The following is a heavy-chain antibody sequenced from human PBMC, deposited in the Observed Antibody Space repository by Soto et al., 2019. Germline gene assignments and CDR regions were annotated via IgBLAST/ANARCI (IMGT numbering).Heavy chain of an antibody. D-gene: IGHD2-15*01. CDR2: INAGNGNT. CDR3: ASLGYSSGGSCYSNDAFDI. CDR1: GYTFTSYA. Sequence: ASVKVSCKASGYTFTSYAMHWVRQAPGQRLEWMGWINAGNGNTKYSQKFQGRVTITRDTSASTAYMELSSLRSEDTAVYYCASLGYSSGGSCYSNDAFDIWGQGTMVT. J-gene: IGHJ3*02. V-gene: IGHV1-3*01.